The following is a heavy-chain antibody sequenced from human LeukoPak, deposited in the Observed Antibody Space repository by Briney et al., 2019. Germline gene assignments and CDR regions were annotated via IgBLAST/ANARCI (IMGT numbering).Heavy chain of an antibody. J-gene: IGHJ3*02. CDR3: ARGASVVAGNDNAFDI. V-gene: IGHV3-21*01. Sequence: GGSLRLSCAASGFTFSSYSMNWVRQAPGKGLEWVSSISTSSSYIYYADSVKGRLTISRDNAKKSLYLQMNSLRGDDTAVYYCARGASVVAGNDNAFDIWGPGTMVTVSS. CDR2: ISTSSSYI. D-gene: IGHD6-19*01. CDR1: GFTFSSYS.